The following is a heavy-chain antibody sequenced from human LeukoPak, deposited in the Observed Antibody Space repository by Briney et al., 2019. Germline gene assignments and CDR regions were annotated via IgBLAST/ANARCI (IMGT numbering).Heavy chain of an antibody. V-gene: IGHV2-5*02. D-gene: IGHD3-10*01. Sequence: SGPTLVKPTQTLTLTCTLSGFSLSSSGVGVGWIRQPPGKALEWLALIYWDDDKRYSPSLRSRLTITKDTSKNQVVLTMTNMDPVDTAIYYCAHSGDGHWFDPWGQGTLVTVSS. CDR1: GFSLSSSGVG. J-gene: IGHJ5*02. CDR2: IYWDDDK. CDR3: AHSGDGHWFDP.